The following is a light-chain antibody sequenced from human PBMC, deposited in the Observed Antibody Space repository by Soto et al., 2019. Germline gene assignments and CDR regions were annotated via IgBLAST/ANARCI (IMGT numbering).Light chain of an antibody. J-gene: IGLJ2*01. CDR1: SSDIGGYNY. V-gene: IGLV2-11*01. CDR3: CSYAGSYTEV. Sequence: QSVLTQPRSVSGSPGQSVTISCTGTSSDIGGYNYVSWYQQHPGKAPKLMIYDVSNRPSGVPDRFSGSKSGNTPSLTISGLQADAEADYYCCSYAGSYTEVFGGGTKLTVL. CDR2: DVS.